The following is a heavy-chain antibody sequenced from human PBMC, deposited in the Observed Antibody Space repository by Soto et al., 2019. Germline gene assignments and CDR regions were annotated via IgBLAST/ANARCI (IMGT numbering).Heavy chain of an antibody. CDR2: IYSGGST. CDR3: ARDHWRQSGNSWRYYGLDV. J-gene: IGHJ6*02. V-gene: IGHV4-59*01. CDR1: GDSISGYY. Sequence: SETLSLTCTVSGDSISGYYWSWVRQPPGKGLQWVGYIYSGGSTAYNPSVESRVTISIDTSRNQYSLKLSSVTAADTAVYYCARDHWRQSGNSWRYYGLDVWGQGTTVTVSS. D-gene: IGHD1-1*01.